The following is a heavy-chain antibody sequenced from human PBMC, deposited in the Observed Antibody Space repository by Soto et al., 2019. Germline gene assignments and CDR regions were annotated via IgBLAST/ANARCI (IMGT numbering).Heavy chain of an antibody. Sequence: PSETLSLTCSVSGDSISTVDYFWAWIRQPPGQALEYIGYIYKSTTTYYNPSLESRVAISLDTSKSQFSLTVTSVTAADTAVYFCARGRYCLTGRCFPNWFDSWGQGTLVTVSS. CDR2: IYKSTTT. CDR3: ARGRYCLTGRCFPNWFDS. J-gene: IGHJ5*01. CDR1: GDSISTVDYF. V-gene: IGHV4-30-4*01. D-gene: IGHD2-15*01.